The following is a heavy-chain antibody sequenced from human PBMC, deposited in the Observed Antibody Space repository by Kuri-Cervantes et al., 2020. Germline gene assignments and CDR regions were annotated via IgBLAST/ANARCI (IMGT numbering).Heavy chain of an antibody. CDR3: ARGLVLRYFDWPRRGNYYYYYMDV. J-gene: IGHJ6*03. Sequence: SETLSLTCAVYGGSFSGYYWSWIRQPPGKGLEWIGEINHSGSTNYNPSLKSRVTISVDTSKNQFSLKLSPVTAADTAVYYCARGLVLRYFDWPRRGNYYYYYMDVWGKGTTVTVSS. D-gene: IGHD3-9*01. CDR2: INHSGST. CDR1: GGSFSGYY. V-gene: IGHV4-34*01.